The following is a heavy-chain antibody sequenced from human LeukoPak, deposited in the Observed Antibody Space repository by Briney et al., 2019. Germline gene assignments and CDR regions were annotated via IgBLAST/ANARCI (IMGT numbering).Heavy chain of an antibody. J-gene: IGHJ4*02. D-gene: IGHD4-17*01. CDR1: GGSISGSSYY. V-gene: IGHV4-39*01. CDR3: ARLRGAMTPVTSDFDY. Sequence: SETLSLTCTVSGGSISGSSYYWARIRQPPGKGLEWIGSGFYSGSAYYNPSLKSRLTISVDTSKNQFSLDLSSVTAADTAVYYCARLRGAMTPVTSDFDYWGQGTLVTVSS. CDR2: GFYSGSA.